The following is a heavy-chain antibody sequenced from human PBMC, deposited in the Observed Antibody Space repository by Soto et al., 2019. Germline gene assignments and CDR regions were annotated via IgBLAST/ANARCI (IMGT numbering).Heavy chain of an antibody. CDR3: ARGRKSVICYYYGMDV. V-gene: IGHV1-8*01. CDR2: MNPNSGNT. Sequence: ASVKVSCKASGYTFTSYDINWVRQATGQGLEWMGWMNPNSGNTGYAQKFQGRVTMTRNTSISTAYMELSSLRSEDTAGYYCARGRKSVICYYYGMDVWGQGTTVTVSS. CDR1: GYTFTSYD. J-gene: IGHJ6*02. D-gene: IGHD2-21*01.